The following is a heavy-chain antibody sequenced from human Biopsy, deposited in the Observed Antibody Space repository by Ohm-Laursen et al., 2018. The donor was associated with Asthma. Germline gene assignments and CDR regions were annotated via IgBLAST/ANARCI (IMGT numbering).Heavy chain of an antibody. CDR2: IYYSGST. CDR1: YGSITSGGYY. Sequence: TLPLTCTVSYGSITSGGYYWTWIRQHPGKGLEWIGFIYYSGSTYYNPSLKSQVSISIDTSKNQFSLKLSSVTAADTAVYYCARAQDYYDSRGYYRSFDYWGQGTLVTVSS. CDR3: ARAQDYYDSRGYYRSFDY. D-gene: IGHD3-22*01. J-gene: IGHJ4*02. V-gene: IGHV4-31*01.